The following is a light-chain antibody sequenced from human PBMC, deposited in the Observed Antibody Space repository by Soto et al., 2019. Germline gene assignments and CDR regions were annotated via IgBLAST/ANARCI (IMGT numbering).Light chain of an antibody. J-gene: IGLJ1*01. CDR3: CSYAGSSTV. Sequence: QSVPTQPASVSGSPGQSITISCTGTSSDVGSYNLVSWYQQHPGKAPKLMIYEGSKRPSGVSNRFSGSKSGNTASLTISGLQAEDEADYYCCSYAGSSTVFGTGTKVTVL. CDR2: EGS. CDR1: SSDVGSYNL. V-gene: IGLV2-23*01.